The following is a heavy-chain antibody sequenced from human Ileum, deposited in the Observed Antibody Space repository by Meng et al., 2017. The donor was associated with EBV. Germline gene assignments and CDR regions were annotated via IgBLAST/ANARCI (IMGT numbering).Heavy chain of an antibody. D-gene: IGHD1/OR15-1a*01. J-gene: IGHJ4*02. CDR3: ASKQYFFAY. CDR1: GDSLSRYV. Sequence: QVELGQAGTEVKKLGASVKVSCKTSGDSLSRYVISWGRQAPGQGLEWVGWINPYDGDTNYAQKLQDRVTLTTDTSTSTAYMELRSLRSDDTAVYYCASKQYFFAYWGQGTLVTVSS. V-gene: IGHV1-18*01. CDR2: INPYDGDT.